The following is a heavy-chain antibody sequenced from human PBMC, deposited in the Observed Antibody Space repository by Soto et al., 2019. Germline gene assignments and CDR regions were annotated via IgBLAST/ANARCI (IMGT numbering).Heavy chain of an antibody. Sequence: EVQLLESGGGLVQPGGSLRLSCAASGFTFSSYAMSWVRQAPGKGLEWVSAISGSGGSTYYADSVKGRFTISRDNSKNTLYLQMNSLRAEDKAVYYYAKREEEITMVRGVRGVENYWGQGTLVTVSS. CDR3: AKREEEITMVRGVRGVENY. CDR2: ISGSGGST. D-gene: IGHD3-10*01. V-gene: IGHV3-23*01. J-gene: IGHJ4*02. CDR1: GFTFSSYA.